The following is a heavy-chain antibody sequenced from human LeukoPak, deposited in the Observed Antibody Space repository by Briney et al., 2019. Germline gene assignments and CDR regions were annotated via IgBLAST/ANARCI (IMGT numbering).Heavy chain of an antibody. D-gene: IGHD4-17*01. V-gene: IGHV3-21*01. CDR2: ISSSSSYI. J-gene: IGHJ4*02. CDR1: GFTFTNHA. Sequence: GGSLRLSCAASGFTFTNHAMNWVRQAPGKGLEWVSSISSSSSYIYYADSVKGRFTISRDNAKNSLYLQMNSLRAEDTAVYYCARGGDYGDYGGYFDYWGQGTLVTVSS. CDR3: ARGGDYGDYGGYFDY.